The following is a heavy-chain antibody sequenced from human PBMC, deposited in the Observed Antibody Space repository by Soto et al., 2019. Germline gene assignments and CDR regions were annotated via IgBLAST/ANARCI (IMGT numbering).Heavy chain of an antibody. CDR2: SRNKANSYST. D-gene: IGHD1-26*01. CDR3: ARYSGGYRRGLDY. CDR1: GFSFSDHY. Sequence: PGGSLRLSCAASGFSFSDHYMDWVRQAPGKGLEWVGRSRNKANSYSTEYAASVKGRFTISRDDSENSLYLHMKSLKTEDTAVYYCARYSGGYRRGLDYWGQGTLVTVSS. J-gene: IGHJ4*02. V-gene: IGHV3-72*01.